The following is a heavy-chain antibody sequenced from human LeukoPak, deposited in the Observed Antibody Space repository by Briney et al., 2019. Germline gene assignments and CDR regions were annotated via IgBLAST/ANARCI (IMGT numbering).Heavy chain of an antibody. J-gene: IGHJ4*02. CDR1: GFSFTNYW. CDR3: ARNGDSGSYFDY. CDR2: INSDGSAT. Sequence: GGSLRLSCAASGFSFTNYWMHWVRQAPGKGLVWVSHINSDGSATRYADSVKGRFTISRDNAMNTLYLQMNSLRGEDTAVYYCARNGDSGSYFDYWGQGTLVTVSS. V-gene: IGHV3-74*01. D-gene: IGHD1-26*01.